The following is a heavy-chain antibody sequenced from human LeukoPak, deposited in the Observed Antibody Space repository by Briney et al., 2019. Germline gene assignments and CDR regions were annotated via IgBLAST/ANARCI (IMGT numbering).Heavy chain of an antibody. CDR1: GYTFTSYD. CDR3: ARALRPMAVAGTGIGAFDI. Sequence: ASVKVSCKASGYTFTSYDINWVRQATGQGLEWMGWMNPNSGNTGYAQKFQGRVTMTRNTSISTAYMELSSLRSEDTAVYYCARALRPMAVAGTGIGAFDIWGQGTMVTVSS. J-gene: IGHJ3*02. CDR2: MNPNSGNT. D-gene: IGHD6-19*01. V-gene: IGHV1-8*01.